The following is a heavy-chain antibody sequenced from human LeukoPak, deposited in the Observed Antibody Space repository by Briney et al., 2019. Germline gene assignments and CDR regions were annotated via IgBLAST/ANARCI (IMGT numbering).Heavy chain of an antibody. V-gene: IGHV3-7*01. CDR1: GFTFSSYW. CDR3: ARDGGFSDDAFDI. D-gene: IGHD3-10*01. J-gene: IGHJ3*02. CDR2: IKQDGSEK. Sequence: GGSLRLSCAASGFTFSSYWMSWVRQAPGKGLEWVANIKQDGSEKYYVDSVKGRFTISRDNAKNSLYLQMNSLRAEDTAVYYCARDGGFSDDAFDIWGQGTMVTVSS.